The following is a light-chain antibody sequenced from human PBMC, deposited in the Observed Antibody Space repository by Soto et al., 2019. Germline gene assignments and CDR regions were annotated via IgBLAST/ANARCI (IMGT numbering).Light chain of an antibody. Sequence: IVLTQSPGTLSLSPGERGTLSCRASQHIASSYLAWYQQKRGQPPRLLIYGASTRASRIPDRFSGSGSGTDFNLTISRREPDVFAVYNCQLYGRSPIFSFGPGTKVDIK. CDR2: GAS. CDR1: QHIASSY. CDR3: QLYGRSPIFS. J-gene: IGKJ3*01. V-gene: IGKV3-20*01.